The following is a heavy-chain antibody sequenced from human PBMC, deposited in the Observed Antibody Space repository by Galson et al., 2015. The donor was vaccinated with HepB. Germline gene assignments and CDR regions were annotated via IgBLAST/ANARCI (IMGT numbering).Heavy chain of an antibody. CDR2: FHYGGST. Sequence: ATLSLTCSVSGASITSSGYYWAWIRQPPGKGLEWIGTFHYGGSTYYNPPLKSRVIMSVDTSKTRFSLKLTSVTAADTAIYYCARHGVLTTLSQGDAFDIWGQGTMVTVSS. J-gene: IGHJ3*02. D-gene: IGHD1-1*01. V-gene: IGHV4-39*01. CDR3: ARHGVLTTLSQGDAFDI. CDR1: GASITSSGYY.